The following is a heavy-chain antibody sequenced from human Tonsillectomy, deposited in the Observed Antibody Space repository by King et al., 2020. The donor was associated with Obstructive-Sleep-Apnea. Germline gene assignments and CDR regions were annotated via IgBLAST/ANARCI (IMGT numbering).Heavy chain of an antibody. V-gene: IGHV3-23*04. D-gene: IGHD3-22*01. Sequence: VQLVEFGGGLVQPGGSLRLSCAASGFTFSSDAISWVRQAPGKGLEWGSAIMGSGGSTYYADSGKGRFTISRDNSKNTLYLQMNSLRAEDTAVYYCAKETYYYDSSGYYHFDYWGQGTLVTVSS. CDR3: AKETYYYDSSGYYHFDY. CDR2: IMGSGGST. CDR1: GFTFSSDA. J-gene: IGHJ4*02.